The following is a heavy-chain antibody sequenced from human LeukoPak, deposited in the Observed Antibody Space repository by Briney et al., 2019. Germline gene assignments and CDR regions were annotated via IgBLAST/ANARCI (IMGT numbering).Heavy chain of an antibody. CDR1: GGSISSYY. Sequence: SETLSLACTVSGGSISSYYWSWIRQPPGKGLEWIGYIYYSGSTNYNPSLKSRVTISVDTSKNQFSLKLSSVTAADTAVYYCARAEQQLTHYGMDVWGQGTTVTVSS. CDR3: ARAEQQLTHYGMDV. V-gene: IGHV4-59*01. CDR2: IYYSGST. D-gene: IGHD6-13*01. J-gene: IGHJ6*02.